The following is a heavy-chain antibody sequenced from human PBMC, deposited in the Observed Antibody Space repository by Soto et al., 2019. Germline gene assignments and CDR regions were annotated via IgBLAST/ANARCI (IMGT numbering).Heavy chain of an antibody. Sequence: GESLKIFCKGSGYSFTSYWIGWVRQMPGKGLEWMGIIYPGDSDTRYSPSFQGQVTISADKSISTAYLQWSSLKASDTAMYYCARRLTAYYYGMDVWGQGTTVTAP. CDR3: ARRLTAYYYGMDV. CDR1: GYSFTSYW. V-gene: IGHV5-51*01. J-gene: IGHJ6*02. CDR2: IYPGDSDT.